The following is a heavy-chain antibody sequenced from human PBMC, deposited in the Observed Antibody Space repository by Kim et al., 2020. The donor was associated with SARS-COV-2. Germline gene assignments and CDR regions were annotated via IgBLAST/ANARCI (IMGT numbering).Heavy chain of an antibody. CDR2: ISYDGSNK. D-gene: IGHD6-13*01. V-gene: IGHV3-30*04. CDR3: ARDGGAAAAPHY. CDR1: GFTFSSYA. Sequence: GGSLRLSCAASGFTFSSYAMHWVRQAPGKGLEWVAVISYDGSNKYYADSVKGRFTISRDNSKNTLYLQMNSLRAEDTAVYYCARDGGAAAAPHYWGQGTLVTVSS. J-gene: IGHJ4*02.